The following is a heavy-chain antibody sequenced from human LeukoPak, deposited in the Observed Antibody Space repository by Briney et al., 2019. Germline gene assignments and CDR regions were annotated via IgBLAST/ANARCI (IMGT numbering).Heavy chain of an antibody. D-gene: IGHD3-22*01. CDR3: AKVALFSGYYPPFDY. CDR2: ISYDGSNE. V-gene: IGHV3-30*18. J-gene: IGHJ4*02. Sequence: GGSLRLSCTASGFTFSNYGMHWVRQAPGKGLEWVAVISYDGSNEYYADSVKGRFTISRDNSKNTLFLQMNSLRPEDAAVYHCAKVALFSGYYPPFDYWGQGTLVTVSS. CDR1: GFTFSNYG.